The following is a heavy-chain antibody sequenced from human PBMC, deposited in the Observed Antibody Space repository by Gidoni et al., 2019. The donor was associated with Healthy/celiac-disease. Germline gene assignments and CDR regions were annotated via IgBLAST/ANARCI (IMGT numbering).Heavy chain of an antibody. D-gene: IGHD4-17*01. V-gene: IGHV3-30*03. CDR1: GFTFSSYG. J-gene: IGHJ6*02. CDR3: ARDLDYDPYYYYGMDV. CDR2: ISYDGSNK. Sequence: QVQLVESGGGVVQPGRSLRLSCAASGFTFSSYGMHWVRQAPGKGLEWVAVISYDGSNKYYADSVKGRFTISRDNSKNTLYLQMNSLRAEDTAVYYCARDLDYDPYYYYGMDVWGQGTTVTVSS.